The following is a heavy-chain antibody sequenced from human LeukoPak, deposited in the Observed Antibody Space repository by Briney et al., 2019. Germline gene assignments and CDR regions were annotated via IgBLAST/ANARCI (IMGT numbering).Heavy chain of an antibody. CDR3: ARGGAYYYDSSGYYETYYFDH. V-gene: IGHV3-7*01. D-gene: IGHD3-22*01. J-gene: IGHJ4*02. Sequence: GGSLRLSCAASGFTFSSYWMSWVRQAPGKGLEWVANIKQDGSEKYYVDSVKGRFTISRDNAKNSLYLQMNSLRAEDTAVYYCARGGAYYYDSSGYYETYYFDHWGQGTLVAVSS. CDR1: GFTFSSYW. CDR2: IKQDGSEK.